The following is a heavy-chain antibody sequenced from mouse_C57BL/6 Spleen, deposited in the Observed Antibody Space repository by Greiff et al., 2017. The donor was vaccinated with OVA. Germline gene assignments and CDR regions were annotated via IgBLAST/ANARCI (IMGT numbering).Heavy chain of an antibody. CDR2: IYPGDGDT. D-gene: IGHD2-5*01. CDR3: APYYSNPFAY. Sequence: QVQLKESGPELVKPGASVKISCKASGYAFSSSWMNWVKQRPGKGLEWIGRIYPGDGDTNYNGKFKGKATLTADKSSSTAYMQLSSLTSEDSAVYFCAPYYSNPFAYWGQGTLVTVSA. V-gene: IGHV1-82*01. CDR1: GYAFSSSW. J-gene: IGHJ3*01.